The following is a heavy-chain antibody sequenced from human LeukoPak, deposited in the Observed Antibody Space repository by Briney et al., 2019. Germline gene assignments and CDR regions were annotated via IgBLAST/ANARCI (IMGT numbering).Heavy chain of an antibody. CDR1: GGSISSYY. D-gene: IGHD3-22*01. Sequence: SETLSLTCTVSGGSISSYYWSWIRQPPGKGLEWIGYIYYSGSTNYNPSLKSRVTISVDTSKNQFSLKLSSVTAAGTAVYYCARGSLDYYDSSGYFPPDYWGQGTLVTVSS. CDR3: ARGSLDYYDSSGYFPPDY. CDR2: IYYSGST. V-gene: IGHV4-59*01. J-gene: IGHJ4*02.